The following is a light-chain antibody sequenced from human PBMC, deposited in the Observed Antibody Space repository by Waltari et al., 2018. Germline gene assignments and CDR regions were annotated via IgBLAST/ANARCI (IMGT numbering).Light chain of an antibody. Sequence: QSVLTQPPSVSGAPGQRVTISCTGTSSNIGAGYDVYWYQQLPGTAPKLLIYINTNRAPGCPDRFSGSRSGTSASLAVTWLQAEDEAVYYCQSIDSSLSGSVVFGGGTKLTVL. CDR3: QSIDSSLSGSVV. J-gene: IGLJ2*01. V-gene: IGLV1-40*01. CDR1: SSNIGAGYD. CDR2: INT.